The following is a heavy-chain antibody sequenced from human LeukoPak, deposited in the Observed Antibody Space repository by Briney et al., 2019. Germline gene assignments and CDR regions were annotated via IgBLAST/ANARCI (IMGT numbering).Heavy chain of an antibody. CDR3: ARSTAVGDDY. CDR1: GYTFTNYY. V-gene: IGHV1-2*02. J-gene: IGHJ4*02. CDR2: INPNSGDT. Sequence: ASVKVSCKTSGYTFTNYYIHWIRQAPGQGLGWVGWINPNSGDTDYAQKFQGRVTMTRDTSISTAYMELSRLRSDDTAVYYCARSTAVGDDYWGEGTLVSVSS. D-gene: IGHD6-13*01.